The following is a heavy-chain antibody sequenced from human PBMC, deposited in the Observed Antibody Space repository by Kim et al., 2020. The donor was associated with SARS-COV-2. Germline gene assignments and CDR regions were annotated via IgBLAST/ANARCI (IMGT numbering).Heavy chain of an antibody. CDR1: GFTFSSYG. CDR3: ARAEESYSSSYEAWYFDL. D-gene: IGHD6-6*01. J-gene: IGHJ2*01. Sequence: GGSLRLACAASGFTFSSYGMHWVRQAPGKGLEWVAVIWYDGSNKYYADSVKGRFTISRDNSKNTLYLQMNSLRAEDTAVYYCARAEESYSSSYEAWYFDLWGRCTLVTVSS. CDR2: IWYDGSNK. V-gene: IGHV3-33*01.